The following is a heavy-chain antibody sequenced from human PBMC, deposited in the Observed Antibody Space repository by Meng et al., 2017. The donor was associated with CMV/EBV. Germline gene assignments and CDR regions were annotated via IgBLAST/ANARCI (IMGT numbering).Heavy chain of an antibody. CDR2: MNPNSGNT. CDR3: ARGRGSFRKRQQLTFDY. D-gene: IGHD6-13*01. CDR1: GYTFTSHD. Sequence: ASVKVSCKASGYTFTSHDINWVRQATGQGLEWMGWMNPNSGNTGYAQKFQGRVTMTRNTSISTAYMELSSLRSEDTAVYYCARGRGSFRKRQQLTFDYWDQGTLVTVSS. J-gene: IGHJ4*02. V-gene: IGHV1-8*01.